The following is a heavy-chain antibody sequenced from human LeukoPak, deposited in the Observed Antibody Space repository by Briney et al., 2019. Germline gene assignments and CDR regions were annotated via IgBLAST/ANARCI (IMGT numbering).Heavy chain of an antibody. CDR1: GFTFSSSA. CDR2: ISGSGGST. V-gene: IGHV3-23*01. CDR3: AKTISPYGDYDYYGMDV. D-gene: IGHD4-17*01. Sequence: GGSLRLSCAASGFTFSSSAMSWVRQAPGKGLEWVSAISGSGGSTYYADSVKGRFTISRDNSKNTLYLQMNSLRAEDTAVYYCAKTISPYGDYDYYGMDVWGQGTTVTVSS. J-gene: IGHJ6*02.